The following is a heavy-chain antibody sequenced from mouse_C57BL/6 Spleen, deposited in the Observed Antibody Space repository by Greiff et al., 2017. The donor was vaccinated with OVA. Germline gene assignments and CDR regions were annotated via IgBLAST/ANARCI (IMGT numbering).Heavy chain of an antibody. Sequence: QVTLKVSGPELVKPGASVKISCKASGYAFSSSWMNWVKQRPGKGLEWIGRIYPGDGDTNYNGKFKGKATLTADKSSSTAYMQLSSLTSEDSAVYFCARPYGKDAMDYWGQGTSVTVSS. CDR2: IYPGDGDT. CDR3: ARPYGKDAMDY. V-gene: IGHV1-82*01. D-gene: IGHD1-1*01. CDR1: GYAFSSSW. J-gene: IGHJ4*01.